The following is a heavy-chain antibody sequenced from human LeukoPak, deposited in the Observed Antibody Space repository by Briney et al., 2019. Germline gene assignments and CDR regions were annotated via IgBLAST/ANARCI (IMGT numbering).Heavy chain of an antibody. J-gene: IGHJ4*02. CDR2: IYYSGST. Sequence: SETLSLTCTVSGGSISSYYWSWIRQPPGKGLEWIGYIYYSGSTNYNPSLKSRVTISVDTSKNQFSLKPSSVTAADTAVYYCARLNLGYCSSTSCYRNFDYWGQGTLVTVSS. V-gene: IGHV4-59*01. D-gene: IGHD2-2*02. CDR3: ARLNLGYCSSTSCYRNFDY. CDR1: GGSISSYY.